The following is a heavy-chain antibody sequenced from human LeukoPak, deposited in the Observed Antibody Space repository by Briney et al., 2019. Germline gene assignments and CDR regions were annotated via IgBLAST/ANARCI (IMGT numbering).Heavy chain of an antibody. CDR2: IYYSGST. V-gene: IGHV4-39*07. CDR3: ARCGVVGDEYYFDY. CDR1: GGSISSSSYY. J-gene: IGHJ4*02. D-gene: IGHD2-15*01. Sequence: PSETLSLTCTISGGSISSSSYYWGWIRQPPGKGLEWIGSIYYSGSTYYNPSLKSRVTISVDTSKNQFSLQLNSVTPEDTAVYYCARCGVVGDEYYFDYWGQGILVTVSS.